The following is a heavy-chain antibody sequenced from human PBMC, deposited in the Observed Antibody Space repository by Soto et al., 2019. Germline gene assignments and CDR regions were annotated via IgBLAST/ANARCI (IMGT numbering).Heavy chain of an antibody. CDR1: GFTFSSYW. CDR2: INSDGSST. J-gene: IGHJ2*01. Sequence: EVQLVESGGGLVQPGGSLRLSCAASGFTFSSYWMHWVRQAPGKGLVWVSRINSDGSSTNYADSVKGRFTISRDNAKNTLYLKMHRRRAEATAVYYCARGGSLNWYFDLWGRGTLVTVSS. D-gene: IGHD3-16*01. V-gene: IGHV3-74*01. CDR3: ARGGSLNWYFDL.